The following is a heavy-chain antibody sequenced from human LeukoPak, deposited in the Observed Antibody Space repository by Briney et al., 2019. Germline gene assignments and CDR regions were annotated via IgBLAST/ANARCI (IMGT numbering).Heavy chain of an antibody. CDR3: AKASYFYYYDSSGYRDPHLDY. CDR1: GFTFSDYY. CDR2: ISSSGSTI. Sequence: GGSLRLSCSASGFTFSDYYMSWTRQAPGKGLEWVSYISSSGSTIYYADSVKGRFTISRDNAKNSLYLQMNSLRAEDTAVYYCAKASYFYYYDSSGYRDPHLDYWGQGTLVTVSS. D-gene: IGHD3-22*01. J-gene: IGHJ4*02. V-gene: IGHV3-11*01.